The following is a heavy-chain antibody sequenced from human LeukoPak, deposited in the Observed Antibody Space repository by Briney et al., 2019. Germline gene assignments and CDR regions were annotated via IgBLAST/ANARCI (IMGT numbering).Heavy chain of an antibody. D-gene: IGHD3-22*01. CDR2: INHSGST. CDR1: GGSFSVYY. Sequence: PSETLSLTCAVYGGSFSVYYWSWIRQPPGKGLEWIGEINHSGSTNYNPSLKSRVTISVDTSKNQFSLKLSSVTAADTAVYYCARVPSVDYYDSSGYYTPEDWGQGTLVTVSS. CDR3: ARVPSVDYYDSSGYYTPED. J-gene: IGHJ4*02. V-gene: IGHV4-34*01.